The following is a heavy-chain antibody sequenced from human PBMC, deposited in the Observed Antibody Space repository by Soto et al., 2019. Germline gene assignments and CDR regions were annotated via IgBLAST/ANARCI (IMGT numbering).Heavy chain of an antibody. J-gene: IGHJ5*02. Sequence: QVQLVQSGAEVKKPGASVKVSCKASGYTFTSYGISWVRQAPGQGLEWMGWISAYNGNTNYAQKLQGRVTMTTDTSTSTAYMELRSLRSDDTAVYYCAKVPPSRYYDSSQVYNWFDPWGQGTLVTVSS. CDR3: AKVPPSRYYDSSQVYNWFDP. CDR1: GYTFTSYG. D-gene: IGHD3-22*01. V-gene: IGHV1-18*01. CDR2: ISAYNGNT.